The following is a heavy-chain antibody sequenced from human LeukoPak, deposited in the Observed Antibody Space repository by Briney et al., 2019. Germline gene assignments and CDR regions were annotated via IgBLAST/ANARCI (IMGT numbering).Heavy chain of an antibody. CDR3: ARGDGVAPASGGVDP. J-gene: IGHJ5*02. D-gene: IGHD2-2*01. Sequence: SETLSLTCTVSGGSINNYYWSWIRQPAGKGLEWIGRIYHSGSADVTPSLKSRATISADRSKNQFSLKLSSVTAADTAVYYCARGDGVAPASGGVDPWGQGTLVTVTS. CDR2: IYHSGSA. CDR1: GGSINNYY. V-gene: IGHV4-4*07.